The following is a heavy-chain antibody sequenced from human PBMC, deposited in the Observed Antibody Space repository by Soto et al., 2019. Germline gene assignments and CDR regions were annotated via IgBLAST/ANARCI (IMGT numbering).Heavy chain of an antibody. CDR1: GGSISNNNW. V-gene: IGHV4-4*02. CDR3: VRGPTSGWNA. J-gene: IGHJ5*02. Sequence: QVQLQESGPGLVKPSGTLYLTCAVSGGSISNNNWWSWVRQPPGKGLELIGVIHHSGSTNYNPSLKSRVAISVDKSKNQFSVNLGSVTAADTAVYYCVRGPTSGWNAWGQGNLVNVSS. CDR2: IHHSGST. D-gene: IGHD6-19*01.